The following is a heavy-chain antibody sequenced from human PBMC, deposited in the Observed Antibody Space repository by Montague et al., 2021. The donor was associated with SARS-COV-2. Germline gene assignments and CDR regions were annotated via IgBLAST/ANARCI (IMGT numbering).Heavy chain of an antibody. CDR3: ARPLVRGVPKAFDI. J-gene: IGHJ3*02. Sequence: SETLSLTCTVSGGSITRNYYWGWIRQPPGKGLEWVGNIYYSGTTFINPSLESRVTISVDASKNQFSLNLTSVTAADTAVYYCARPLVRGVPKAFDIGGQGALVVVSS. CDR1: GGSITRNYY. V-gene: IGHV4-39*01. CDR2: IYYSGTT. D-gene: IGHD3-10*01.